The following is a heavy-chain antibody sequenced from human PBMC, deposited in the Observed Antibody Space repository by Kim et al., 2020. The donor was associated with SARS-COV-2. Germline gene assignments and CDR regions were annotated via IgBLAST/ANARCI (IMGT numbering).Heavy chain of an antibody. J-gene: IGHJ4*02. Sequence: YYADSVKGRFTISRDNSKNTLYLQMNSLRAEDTAVYYCAAKVVPAAPFDYWGQGTLVTVSS. CDR3: AAKVVPAAPFDY. V-gene: IGHV3-33*01. D-gene: IGHD2-2*01.